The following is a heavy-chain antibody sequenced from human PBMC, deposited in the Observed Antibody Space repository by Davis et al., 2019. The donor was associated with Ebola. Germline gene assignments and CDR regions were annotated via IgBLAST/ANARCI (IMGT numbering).Heavy chain of an antibody. J-gene: IGHJ4*02. D-gene: IGHD6-13*01. CDR3: ARDRGIAAAGTGEY. Sequence: SVKVSCKASGGTFSSYAISWVRQAPGQGLEWMGGIIPIFGTANYAQKFQGRVTITADKSTSTAYMELRSLRSDDTAVYYCARDRGIAAAGTGEYWGQGTLVTVSS. V-gene: IGHV1-69*06. CDR1: GGTFSSYA. CDR2: IIPIFGTA.